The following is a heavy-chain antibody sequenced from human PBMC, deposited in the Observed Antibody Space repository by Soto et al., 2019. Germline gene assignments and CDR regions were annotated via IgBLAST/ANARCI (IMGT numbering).Heavy chain of an antibody. CDR3: AHTSMLDTAMIRN. J-gene: IGHJ4*01. CDR2: IYWDDDK. Sequence: PSETLSLTCTVSSGSISSYYWSWIRQPPGKALEWLAHIYWDDDKRYSPSLKRRLTITKDTSKNQVVLTMTNMDPVDTATYYCAHTSMLDTAMIRNWGHGTLVTVSS. CDR1: SGSISSYYW. D-gene: IGHD5-18*01. V-gene: IGHV2-5*08.